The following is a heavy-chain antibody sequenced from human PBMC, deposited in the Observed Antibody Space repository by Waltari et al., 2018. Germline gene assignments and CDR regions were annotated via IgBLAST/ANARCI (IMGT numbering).Heavy chain of an antibody. CDR2: ISYDGSNK. J-gene: IGHJ4*02. CDR1: GFTFSSYG. V-gene: IGHV3-30*18. Sequence: QVQLVESGGGVVQPGRSLRLSCAASGFTFSSYGMHWVRQAPGKGLEWVAVISYDGSNKYYADSVKGRFTISRDNSKNTLYLQMNSLRAEDTAVYYCAKDLTAVADTTLDYWGQGTLVTVSS. D-gene: IGHD6-19*01. CDR3: AKDLTAVADTTLDY.